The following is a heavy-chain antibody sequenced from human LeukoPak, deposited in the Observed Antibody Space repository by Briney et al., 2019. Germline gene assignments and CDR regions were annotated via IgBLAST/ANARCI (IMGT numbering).Heavy chain of an antibody. CDR2: IYYSGST. V-gene: IGHV4-59*01. D-gene: IGHD6-19*01. J-gene: IGHJ3*01. Sequence: WETLTLTCTVSGGPISSYYWRWIRQPPGKGLEWIGYIYYSGSTNYNPSLKSRVTISVDTSKNQFSLKLSSVTAADAAVYYCVSSGWGLERCGQGRMVTVSS. CDR3: VSSGWGLER. CDR1: GGPISSYY.